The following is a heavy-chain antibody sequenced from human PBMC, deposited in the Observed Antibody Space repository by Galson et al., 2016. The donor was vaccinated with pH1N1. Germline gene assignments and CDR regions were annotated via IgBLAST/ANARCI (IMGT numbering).Heavy chain of an antibody. CDR2: TYYRSKWYS. Sequence: CAISGDSVSSNSAAWNWIRQSPSRGLEWLGRTYYRSKWYSDYAVSVKSRITINPDTSKNQFSLQLNSVTPEDTAVYYCARDGIAAAGIRRDQYYFDYWGQGTLVTASS. CDR3: ARDGIAAAGIRRDQYYFDY. J-gene: IGHJ4*02. D-gene: IGHD6-13*01. CDR1: GDSVSSNSAA. V-gene: IGHV6-1*01.